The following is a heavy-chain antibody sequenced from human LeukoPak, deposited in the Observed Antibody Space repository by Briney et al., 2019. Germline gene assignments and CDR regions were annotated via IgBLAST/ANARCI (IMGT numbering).Heavy chain of an antibody. D-gene: IGHD2-15*01. CDR3: ARAPDIVVVVAATSTAFDI. V-gene: IGHV1-46*01. CDR2: INPSGGST. CDR1: GYTFTSYY. Sequence: ASVKVSCKASGYTFTSYYMHWVRQAPGQGLEWMGIINPSGGSTSYAQKLQGRVTMTTDTSTSTAYIELRSLRSDDTAVYYCARAPDIVVVVAATSTAFDIWGQGTMVTVSS. J-gene: IGHJ3*02.